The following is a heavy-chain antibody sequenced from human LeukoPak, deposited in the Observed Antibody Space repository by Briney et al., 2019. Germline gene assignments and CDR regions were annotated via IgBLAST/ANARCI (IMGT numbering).Heavy chain of an antibody. V-gene: IGHV3-30*02. CDR3: AKDRGCSSWRFDY. Sequence: PGGSLRLSCAASGFTFSSYGMHWVRQAPGKGLEWVAFIRYDGSNKYYADSVKGRFTISRDNSKNTLYLQMNSLRAEDTAVYYCAKDRGCSSWRFDYWGQGTLVTVSS. CDR2: IRYDGSNK. D-gene: IGHD6-13*01. J-gene: IGHJ4*02. CDR1: GFTFSSYG.